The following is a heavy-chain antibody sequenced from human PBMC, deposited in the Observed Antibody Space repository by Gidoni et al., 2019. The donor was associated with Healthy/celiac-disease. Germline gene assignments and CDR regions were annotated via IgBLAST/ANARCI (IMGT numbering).Heavy chain of an antibody. D-gene: IGHD4-17*01. CDR2: IIPIFGTA. CDR1: GGTFSSDA. J-gene: IGHJ4*02. CDR3: ARGFFRPVTKYFDY. V-gene: IGHV1-69*01. Sequence: QVQLGQSGAEVKKPGSSVKVPRKASGGTFSSDAISWVRQAPGQGLEWMGGIIPIFGTANYAQKFQGRVTITADESTSTAYMELSSLRSEDTAVYYCARGFFRPVTKYFDYWGQGTLVTVSS.